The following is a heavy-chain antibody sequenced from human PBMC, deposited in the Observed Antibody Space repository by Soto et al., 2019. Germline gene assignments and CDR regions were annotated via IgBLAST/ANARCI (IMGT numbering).Heavy chain of an antibody. CDR1: GYTFTGYY. Sequence: QVQLVQSGAEVKKPGASVKVSCKASGYTFTGYYMHWVRQAPGQGLEWMGWINPNRGGTNYAQKFQGWVTMTRDTSISTAYMELSRLRSDDTAVYYCARVHCSGGSCYSTQHPNYYGMDVWGQGTTVTVSS. J-gene: IGHJ6*02. CDR3: ARVHCSGGSCYSTQHPNYYGMDV. D-gene: IGHD2-15*01. CDR2: INPNRGGT. V-gene: IGHV1-2*04.